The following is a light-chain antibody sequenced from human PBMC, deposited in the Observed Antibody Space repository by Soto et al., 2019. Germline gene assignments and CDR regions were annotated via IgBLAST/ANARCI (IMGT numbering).Light chain of an antibody. CDR3: QQYGSSPPMYT. CDR1: QSVSSSY. Sequence: EIVLTQSPGTLSLSPGERATLSCRASQSVSSSYLAWYQQKPGQAPRLLIYGASSRATCIPDRFSVSGSGTDFTLTISRLEPEDFAVYYCQQYGSSPPMYTFGQGTKLEIK. CDR2: GAS. V-gene: IGKV3-20*01. J-gene: IGKJ2*01.